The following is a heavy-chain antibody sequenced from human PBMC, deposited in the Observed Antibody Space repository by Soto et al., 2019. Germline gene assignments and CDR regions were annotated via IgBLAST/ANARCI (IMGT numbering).Heavy chain of an antibody. CDR3: ARDLVVDTAMVTAEEGDY. CDR1: GGTFSSYP. J-gene: IGHJ4*02. V-gene: IGHV1-69*04. Sequence: QVQLVQSGAEVKKPGSSVKVSCKASGGTFSSYPISWVRQAPGQGLEWMGRIIPILGIANYAQKFQGRVTITADKSTSTAYMELSSLRSEDTAVYYCARDLVVDTAMVTAEEGDYWGQGTLVTVSS. CDR2: IIPILGIA. D-gene: IGHD5-18*01.